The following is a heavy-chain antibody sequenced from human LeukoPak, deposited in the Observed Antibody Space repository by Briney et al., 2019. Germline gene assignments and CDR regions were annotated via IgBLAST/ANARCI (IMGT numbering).Heavy chain of an antibody. D-gene: IGHD2-2*01. CDR1: GFPFSVYE. V-gene: IGHV3-21*01. CDR3: ARGSSTHEEYYFDY. CDR2: ISSRSSYI. J-gene: IGHJ4*02. Sequence: PGGSLSLSCTVSGFPFSVYEMNWVRQAPGKGLEWVSSISSRSSYIYYADSVKGRFTISRDNAKSSLYLQMNSLRAEDTAVYYCARGSSTHEEYYFDYWGQGTLVTVS.